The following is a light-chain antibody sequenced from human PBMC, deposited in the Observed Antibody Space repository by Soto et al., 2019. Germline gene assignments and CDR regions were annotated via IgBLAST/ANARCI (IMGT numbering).Light chain of an antibody. V-gene: IGLV2-14*01. CDR1: SSDVGGYKY. Sequence: QSALTQPASVSGSPGQSITISCTGTSSDVGGYKYVSWYQQHPGKAPKLMIYEFNNRPSGVSSRFSGSKSGNTASLTISGLQAEDEADYYCSSYTANTTLVFGGGTKLTVL. J-gene: IGLJ3*02. CDR3: SSYTANTTLV. CDR2: EFN.